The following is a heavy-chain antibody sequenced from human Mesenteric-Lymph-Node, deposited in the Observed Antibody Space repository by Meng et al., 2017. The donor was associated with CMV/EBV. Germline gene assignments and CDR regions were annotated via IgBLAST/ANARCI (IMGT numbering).Heavy chain of an antibody. CDR2: IYYSGST. V-gene: IGHV4-31*03. CDR1: GCSISSGGYY. CDR3: AREGYYDRTLGY. D-gene: IGHD3-22*01. J-gene: IGHJ4*02. Sequence: CNVSGCSISSGGYYWSWIRPHQGKGLEWIGYIYYSGSTYYNPSLKSRVTISVDTSKNQFSLKLSSVTAADTAVYYCAREGYYDRTLGYWGQGTLVTVSS.